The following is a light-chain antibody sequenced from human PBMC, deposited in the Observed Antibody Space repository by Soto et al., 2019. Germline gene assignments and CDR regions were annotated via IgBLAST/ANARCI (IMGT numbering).Light chain of an antibody. V-gene: IGKV1-39*01. J-gene: IGKJ3*01. CDR1: QSISSY. CDR2: AAS. Sequence: DIQMTQSPSSLSASVEDRVTITCRASQSISSYLNWYQQKPGKAPKLLIYAASSLQSGVPSRFSGSGSGTYFTLTISSLQPEDFATYYCQQSYSTFTFGPGTKVDIK. CDR3: QQSYSTFT.